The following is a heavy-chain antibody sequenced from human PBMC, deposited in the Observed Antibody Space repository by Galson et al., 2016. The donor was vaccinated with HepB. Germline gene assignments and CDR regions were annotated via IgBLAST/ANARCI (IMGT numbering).Heavy chain of an antibody. Sequence: SLRLSCAASGFTFSNAWMSWVRQAPGKGLEWVGRITSKTDGGTTDYAAPVKGRFTISRDDSKNTLYLQMNSLKTEDTVLYYCTTGPVVVAAPGDYWGQGTLATVSS. D-gene: IGHD2-15*01. CDR3: TTGPVVVAAPGDY. V-gene: IGHV3-15*01. CDR2: ITSKTDGGTT. J-gene: IGHJ4*02. CDR1: GFTFSNAW.